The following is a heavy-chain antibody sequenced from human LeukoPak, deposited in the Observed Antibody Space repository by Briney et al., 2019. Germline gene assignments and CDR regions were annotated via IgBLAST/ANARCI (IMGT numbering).Heavy chain of an antibody. D-gene: IGHD5-18*01. V-gene: IGHV4-59*08. Sequence: SETLSLTCAVYGGSFSSYYWSWIRQPPGKGLEWIGYIYYSGSTNYNPSLKSRVTISVDTSKNQFSLKLSSVTAADTAVYYCASGRGYSYGSLFDYWGQGTLVTVSS. CDR3: ASGRGYSYGSLFDY. J-gene: IGHJ4*02. CDR1: GGSFSSYY. CDR2: IYYSGST.